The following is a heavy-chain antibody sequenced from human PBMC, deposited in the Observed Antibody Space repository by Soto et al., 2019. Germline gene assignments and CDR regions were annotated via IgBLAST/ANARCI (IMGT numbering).Heavy chain of an antibody. Sequence: QVQLQESGPGLVKPSGTLSLTCAVSSGSIDTTNWWSWVRQPPGKGLEWIGEIFHSGNTDYNPSLAIRVTISVDTFKNQFSLNLRSVTAADTAVYYCARRTWGMDVWGQGTTVTVSS. CDR3: ARRTWGMDV. CDR2: IFHSGNT. J-gene: IGHJ6*02. D-gene: IGHD2-8*01. CDR1: SGSIDTTNW. V-gene: IGHV4-4*02.